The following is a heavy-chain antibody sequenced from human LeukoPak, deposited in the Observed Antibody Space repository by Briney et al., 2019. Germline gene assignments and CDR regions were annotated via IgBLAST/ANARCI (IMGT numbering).Heavy chain of an antibody. CDR3: VRDAKGDTFDY. V-gene: IGHV3-21*01. D-gene: IGHD2-21*02. CDR1: GFAFTSHT. CDR2: ISISSTYI. J-gene: IGHJ4*02. Sequence: GGSLRLSCAASGFAFTSHTMNWIRQAPGKGLEWVSSISISSTYIYYADSVRGRFTISRDNAKNSLYLQMNSLRAEDTAVYYCVRDAKGDTFDYWGQGTLVTVSS.